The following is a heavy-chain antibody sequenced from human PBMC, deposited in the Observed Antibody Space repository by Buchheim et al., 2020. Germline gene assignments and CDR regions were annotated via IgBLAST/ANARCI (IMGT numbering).Heavy chain of an antibody. Sequence: QVQLQESGPGLVKPSQTLSLTCTVSGGSISSGSYYWSWIRQPAGKGLEWIGRISTSGTTRYNPSLQDRVPISVAPSKNQLSLKLGSVTAADTAVYYCAREHYYDSSGFPRDWFDPWGQGTL. V-gene: IGHV4-61*02. J-gene: IGHJ5*02. CDR3: AREHYYDSSGFPRDWFDP. CDR1: GGSISSGSYY. CDR2: ISTSGTT. D-gene: IGHD3-22*01.